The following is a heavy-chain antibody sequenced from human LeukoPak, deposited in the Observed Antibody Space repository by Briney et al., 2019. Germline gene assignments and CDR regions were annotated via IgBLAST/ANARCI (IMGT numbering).Heavy chain of an antibody. Sequence: VASVKVSCKASGFTFTSSAVQWVRQARGQRLEWIGWIVVGSGNTNYAQKFQERVTITRDMSTSTAYMELSSLRSEDTAVYYCARLPLRSIAVGYYGMDVWGQGTTVTVSS. CDR3: ARLPLRSIAVGYYGMDV. V-gene: IGHV1-58*01. CDR1: GFTFTSSA. J-gene: IGHJ6*02. D-gene: IGHD6-6*01. CDR2: IVVGSGNT.